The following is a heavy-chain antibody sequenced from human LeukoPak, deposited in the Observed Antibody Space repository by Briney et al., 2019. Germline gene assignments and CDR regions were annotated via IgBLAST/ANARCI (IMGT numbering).Heavy chain of an antibody. J-gene: IGHJ4*02. V-gene: IGHV3-9*01. D-gene: IGHD6-19*01. CDR1: GFTFYDYA. Sequence: GGSLRLSCAASGFTFYDYAMHWVRQAPGKGLEWVSGISWNSGSIGYADSVKGRFTISRDNAKNSLYLQMNSLRAEDTALYYCAKDMIRVAVAGTSFDYWGQGTLVTVSS. CDR3: AKDMIRVAVAGTSFDY. CDR2: ISWNSGSI.